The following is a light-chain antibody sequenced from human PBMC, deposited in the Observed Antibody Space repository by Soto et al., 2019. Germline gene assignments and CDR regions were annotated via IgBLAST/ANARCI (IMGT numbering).Light chain of an antibody. Sequence: EIVLTQSPGTLSLSPGERATLSCRASQSVSSSYLAWYQQKPGQAPRLLIYGASSRATGIPDRFSGSGSGTDLPLTISRLEPEDFAVYYCQQYGSSPYTFGQGTKLEI. CDR2: GAS. CDR3: QQYGSSPYT. V-gene: IGKV3-20*01. J-gene: IGKJ2*01. CDR1: QSVSSSY.